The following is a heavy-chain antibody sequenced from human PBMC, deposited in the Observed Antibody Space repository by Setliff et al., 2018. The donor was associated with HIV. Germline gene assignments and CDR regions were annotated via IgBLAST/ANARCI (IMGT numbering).Heavy chain of an antibody. CDR2: ISPYNGDT. J-gene: IGHJ6*03. CDR3: ARVPVSSYYYYMDV. Sequence: GASVKVSCKASGYRFNTYGISWVRQAPEQGLEWMGWISPYNGDTRFAQSLQGRVTLTTDTSTNTAYTEMRTLRSDDTAVYFCARVPVSSYYYYMDVWGKGTTVTVSS. CDR1: GYRFNTYG. V-gene: IGHV1-18*01. D-gene: IGHD6-13*01.